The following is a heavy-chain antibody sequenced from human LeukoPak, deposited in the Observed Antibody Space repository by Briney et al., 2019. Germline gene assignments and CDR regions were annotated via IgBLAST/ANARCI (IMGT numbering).Heavy chain of an antibody. V-gene: IGHV3-7*01. CDR3: ARGPSGYHNT. CDR2: INKDGSEK. CDR1: GFTFSSYW. D-gene: IGHD5-12*01. Sequence: GGSLRLSCAASGFTFSSYWMTWVRQAPGKGLEWVANINKDGSEKNYVDSVKGRFTTSRDNAKNSLYPHMNSLRAEDTAMYYCARGPSGYHNTGGQGTLVTVSS. J-gene: IGHJ4*02.